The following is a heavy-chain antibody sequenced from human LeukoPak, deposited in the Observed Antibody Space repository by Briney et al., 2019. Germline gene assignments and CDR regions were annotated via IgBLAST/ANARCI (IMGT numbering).Heavy chain of an antibody. Sequence: SGGSLRLSCAAAGFTFSSYSMNWVRQAPGKVLEWVANIKQDGSEKYYVDSVKGRFTISRDNAKNSLYLQMNSLRAEDTAVYYCARDFFLDHYAFDIWGQGTMVTVSS. CDR3: ARDFFLDHYAFDI. D-gene: IGHD3/OR15-3a*01. CDR1: GFTFSSYS. V-gene: IGHV3-7*01. J-gene: IGHJ3*02. CDR2: IKQDGSEK.